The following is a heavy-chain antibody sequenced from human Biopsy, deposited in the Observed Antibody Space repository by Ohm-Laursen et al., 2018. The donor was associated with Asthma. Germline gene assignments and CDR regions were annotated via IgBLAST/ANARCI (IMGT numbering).Heavy chain of an antibody. D-gene: IGHD3-22*01. CDR1: GFVFSQCG. CDR3: ARQSGQDYGDSSGFDI. Sequence: SLRLSCAASGFVFSQCGMHWVRQAPGEGLEWVALVSSDGHNKYYEDSVKGRFTISRDNPRNRLYLQINRLTVEDPAVYFCARQSGQDYGDSSGFDIWGQGTKVAVSS. J-gene: IGHJ3*02. CDR2: VSSDGHNK. V-gene: IGHV3-30*03.